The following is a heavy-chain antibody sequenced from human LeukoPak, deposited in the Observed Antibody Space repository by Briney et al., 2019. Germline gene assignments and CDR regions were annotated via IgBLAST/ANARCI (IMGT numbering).Heavy chain of an antibody. J-gene: IGHJ4*02. CDR1: GFTFSSYA. V-gene: IGHV3-7*01. CDR3: ARDSDGYDL. D-gene: IGHD2-15*01. Sequence: PGGSLRLSCAASGFTFSSYAMSWVRQAPGKGLEWVANTNQDGSEEYYVDSVKGRFTISRDNAKNTLYLQMNSLRVDDTAVYYCARDSDGYDLWGQGTLVTVSS. CDR2: TNQDGSEE.